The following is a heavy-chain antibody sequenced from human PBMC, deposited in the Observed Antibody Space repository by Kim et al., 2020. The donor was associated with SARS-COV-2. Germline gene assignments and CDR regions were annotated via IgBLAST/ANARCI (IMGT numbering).Heavy chain of an antibody. CDR3: AKGLMGGPIDF. V-gene: IGHV3-20*04. CDR1: GFTFNDYG. D-gene: IGHD2-8*01. Sequence: GGSLRLSCAVSGFTFNDYGMSWVRQAPGKGLEWVSAIKRNGDSTCYADSVKGRFTISRDNAKNSLYLQMNSLRAEDTALYYCAKGLMGGPIDFWGRGILASV. J-gene: IGHJ4*02. CDR2: IKRNGDST.